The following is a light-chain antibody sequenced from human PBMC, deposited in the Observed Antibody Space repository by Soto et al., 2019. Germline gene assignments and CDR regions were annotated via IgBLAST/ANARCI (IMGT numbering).Light chain of an antibody. CDR2: DIS. CDR3: KQRSNRIN. Sequence: EVVLTQSPATLSLSPGDIAILSCRASQSVAGSLAWYQQKPGQAPRLLIYDISTRAAAIPARFSGSGSGTDFTLTVSSLEPEDFALYYCKQRSNRINCGNGQRRAIK. V-gene: IGKV3-11*01. CDR1: QSVAGS. J-gene: IGKJ5*01.